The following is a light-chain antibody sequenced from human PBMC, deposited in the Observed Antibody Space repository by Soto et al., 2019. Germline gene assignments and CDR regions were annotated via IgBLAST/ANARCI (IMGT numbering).Light chain of an antibody. CDR1: QSVFSN. Sequence: EIGMSQSPATLSVSPGERATLSCRASQSVFSNLAWYQQKPGQAPRLLMDGASSRSTGIPARFSGSGSGTEFTLTFTSLQPEDFASYYCQQLNSFPITFGEGARLDI. V-gene: IGKV3-15*01. J-gene: IGKJ5*01. CDR3: QQLNSFPIT. CDR2: GAS.